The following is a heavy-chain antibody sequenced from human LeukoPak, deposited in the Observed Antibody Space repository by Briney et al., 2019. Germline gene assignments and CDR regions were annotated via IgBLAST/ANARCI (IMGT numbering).Heavy chain of an antibody. J-gene: IGHJ4*02. CDR1: GYTFTGYY. CDR2: INPNSGGT. D-gene: IGHD3-3*01. CDR3: ARFRTIFGVFDY. Sequence: EASVKVSCKASGYTFTGYYMHWVRQAPGQGLEWMGWINPNSGGTNYAQKFQGRVTMTRDTSISTAYMELSRLRSDDTAVYYCARFRTIFGVFDYWGQGTLVTVSS. V-gene: IGHV1-2*02.